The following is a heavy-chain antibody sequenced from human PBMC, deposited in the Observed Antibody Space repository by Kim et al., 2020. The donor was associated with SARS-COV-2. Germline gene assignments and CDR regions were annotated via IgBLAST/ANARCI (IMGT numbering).Heavy chain of an antibody. CDR1: GFSFSTYG. D-gene: IGHD6-6*01. V-gene: IGHV3-33*03. CDR3: STEYSSSSAFDY. J-gene: IGHJ4*02. CDR2: IWNDGSNK. Sequence: GGSLRLSCAASGFSFSTYGMHWVRQAPGKGLEWVAMIWNDGSNKYYGDSVKGRFTISRDNSKNTLYLQMNNLRAEDKAVYYCSTEYSSSSAFDYWGQGTLVTVSS.